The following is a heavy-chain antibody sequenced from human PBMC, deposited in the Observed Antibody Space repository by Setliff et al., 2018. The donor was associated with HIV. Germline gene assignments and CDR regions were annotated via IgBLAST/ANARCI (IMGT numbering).Heavy chain of an antibody. Sequence: SETLSLTCAVSGGLISGYYWNWIRQPPGKGLEWIGFIYYGSRTNYSPSLKSRVTISVDTSKNQFSLKLSSVTAADTAVYYCARVCQLGILGSDAFDIWGQGTMVTVSS. D-gene: IGHD7-27*01. V-gene: IGHV4-59*12. CDR1: GGLISGYY. CDR3: ARVCQLGILGSDAFDI. J-gene: IGHJ3*02. CDR2: IYYGSRT.